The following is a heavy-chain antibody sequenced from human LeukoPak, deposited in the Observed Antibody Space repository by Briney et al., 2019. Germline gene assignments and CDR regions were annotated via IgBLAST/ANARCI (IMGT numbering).Heavy chain of an antibody. CDR1: GFTFSDYY. J-gene: IGHJ4*02. CDR2: ISSSSTYT. Sequence: PGGSLRLSCAASGFTFSDYYMSWIRQAPGKGLEWVSYISSSSTYTNYADSVKGRFTISRDNAKNSLYLQMNSLRAEDTAVYYCARYIAAAGPFFDSWGQGTLVTVSS. D-gene: IGHD6-13*01. V-gene: IGHV3-11*03. CDR3: ARYIAAAGPFFDS.